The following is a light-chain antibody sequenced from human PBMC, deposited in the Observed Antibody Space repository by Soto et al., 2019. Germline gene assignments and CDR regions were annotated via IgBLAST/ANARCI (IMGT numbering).Light chain of an antibody. CDR2: SND. CDR3: AIWDLTLSAWV. J-gene: IGLJ3*02. V-gene: IGLV1-44*01. Sequence: QSVLTQPPSASGTPGQRVTISCSGTTSNIGSNTVSWYHHLPGTAPKLLIYSNDQRPSGVPDRFSGSKSGTSASLAISGLQSEDEADYYCAIWDLTLSAWVFGGGTKVPS. CDR1: TSNIGSNT.